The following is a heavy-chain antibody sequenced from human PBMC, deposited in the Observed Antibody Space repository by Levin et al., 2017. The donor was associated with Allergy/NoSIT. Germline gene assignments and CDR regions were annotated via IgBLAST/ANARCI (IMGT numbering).Heavy chain of an antibody. CDR2: VNCNSGDT. V-gene: IGHV1-2*02. CDR1: GYTFTDHY. J-gene: IGHJ4*02. CDR3: ARNDYGDYVQNFDY. D-gene: IGHD4-17*01. Sequence: ASVKVSCEAAGYTFTDHYIHWVRQAPGQGLEWMGWVNCNSGDTHYAQKFQDRVTMTRDTSITTAYIEVSSLRFDDAALYFCARNDYGDYVQNFDYWGQGTLVTVSS.